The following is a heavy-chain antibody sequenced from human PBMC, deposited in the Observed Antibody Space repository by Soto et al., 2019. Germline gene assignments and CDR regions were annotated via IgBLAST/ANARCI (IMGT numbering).Heavy chain of an antibody. CDR2: FITIFGTG. Sequence: QVQLVQSGAEVKKPGSSMRVSCKASGGTFKNYAFSWVRQAPGHGLEWMGGFITIFGTGNYAEQFQGRVSITADESTKTVYMDLRSLRSDDTAVYYCARISEFTYGYGLGYYFDSWGQGTLITVSS. V-gene: IGHV1-69*01. CDR1: GGTFKNYA. J-gene: IGHJ4*02. CDR3: ARISEFTYGYGLGYYFDS. D-gene: IGHD5-18*01.